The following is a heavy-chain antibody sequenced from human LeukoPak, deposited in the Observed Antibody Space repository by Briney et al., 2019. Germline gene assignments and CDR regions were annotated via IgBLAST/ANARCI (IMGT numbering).Heavy chain of an antibody. CDR3: ARVVPAAIDAFDI. D-gene: IGHD2-2*01. CDR1: GDSISNNNW. V-gene: IGHV3-11*04. CDR2: ISSSGSTI. Sequence: LSLTCVVSGDSISNNNWWSWIRQAPGKGLEWVSYISSSGSTIYYADSVKGRFTISRDNAKNSLYLQMNSLRAEDTAVYYCARVVPAAIDAFDIWGQGTMVTVSS. J-gene: IGHJ3*02.